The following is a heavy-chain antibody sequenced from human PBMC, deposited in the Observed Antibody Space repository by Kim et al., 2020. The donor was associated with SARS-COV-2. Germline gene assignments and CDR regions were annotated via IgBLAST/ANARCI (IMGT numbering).Heavy chain of an antibody. V-gene: IGHV3-23*01. Sequence: STYYADSVKGRFTISRDIPKNTLYLQMNSLRAEDTAVYYCSKCGVGCYCDHWGQGTRVTVSS. D-gene: IGHD1-26*01. CDR3: SKCGVGCYCDH. CDR2: ST. J-gene: IGHJ4*02.